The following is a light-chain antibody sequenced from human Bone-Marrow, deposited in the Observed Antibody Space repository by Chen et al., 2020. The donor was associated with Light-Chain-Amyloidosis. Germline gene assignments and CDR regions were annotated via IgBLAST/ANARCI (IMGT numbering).Light chain of an antibody. J-gene: IGLJ3*02. CDR2: DVS. CDR3: CSYAGSYTWV. Sequence: QSALTQPRSVSGSPGQSVAISCTGTSSDVGGYDYVSWYQQHPGKAPKFMIYDVSKRPSGVPDPFLGSQSGNPASLTISGLQAEDEADYYCCSYAGSYTWVFGGGTKLTVL. V-gene: IGLV2-11*01. CDR1: SSDVGGYDY.